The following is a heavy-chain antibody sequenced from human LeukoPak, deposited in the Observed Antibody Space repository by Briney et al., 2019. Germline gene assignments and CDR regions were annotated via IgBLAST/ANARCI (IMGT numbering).Heavy chain of an antibody. D-gene: IGHD4/OR15-4a*01. Sequence: GGSLRLSCAASGFTFDDYAMHWVRQAPGKGLEWVSGISWNSGSIGYADSVKGRFTISRDNAKNSLYLQMNSLRAEDTALYYCAKGRLWNYFDYWGQGTLVTVSS. CDR2: ISWNSGSI. CDR1: GFTFDDYA. J-gene: IGHJ4*02. V-gene: IGHV3-9*01. CDR3: AKGRLWNYFDY.